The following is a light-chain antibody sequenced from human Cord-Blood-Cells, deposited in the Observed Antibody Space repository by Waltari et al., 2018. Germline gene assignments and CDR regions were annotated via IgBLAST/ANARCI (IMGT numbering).Light chain of an antibody. Sequence: QSALTQPASVSGSPGQSITISCTATSSDVGGYNYVSCYQQHQGKAPKILMYDVSNRPSGVSNRFSGSKSGNTASLTISGLQAEDEADYYCSSYTSSSTYVFGTGTKVTVL. CDR3: SSYTSSSTYV. V-gene: IGLV2-14*03. CDR2: DVS. J-gene: IGLJ1*01. CDR1: SSDVGGYNY.